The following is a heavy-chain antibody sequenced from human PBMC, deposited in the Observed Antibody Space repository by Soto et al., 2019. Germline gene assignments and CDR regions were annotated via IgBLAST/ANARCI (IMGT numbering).Heavy chain of an antibody. V-gene: IGHV3-33*01. J-gene: IGHJ4*02. CDR1: GFTFSSYG. CDR3: ARDRGQHLGFDY. CDR2: VWVDGTNK. Sequence: QVQLVESGGGVVQPGRSLRLSCAASGFTFSSYGMHWVRQAPGKGLEWVAVVWVDGTNKYYADSVKGRFTISRDNSKNTLYLQMNSLRAEDTAVYYCARDRGQHLGFDYWGQGALVTVSS. D-gene: IGHD6-13*01.